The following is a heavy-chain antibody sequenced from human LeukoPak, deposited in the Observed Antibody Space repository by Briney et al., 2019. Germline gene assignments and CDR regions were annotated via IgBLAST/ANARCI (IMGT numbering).Heavy chain of an antibody. Sequence: ASVKVSCKASGYTFTGYYIHWVRQAPGQGLEWMGWINPDNGVTNYAQKFQDRVTMTRDTSISTAYMELSRLRSDDTAVYYCARAGVWDYSDSSGYHNGAFDIWGQGTMVTVSS. J-gene: IGHJ3*02. D-gene: IGHD3-22*01. CDR2: INPDNGVT. CDR1: GYTFTGYY. V-gene: IGHV1-2*02. CDR3: ARAGVWDYSDSSGYHNGAFDI.